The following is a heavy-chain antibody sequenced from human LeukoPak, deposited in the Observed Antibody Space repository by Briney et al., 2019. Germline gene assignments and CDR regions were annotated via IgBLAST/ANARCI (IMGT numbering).Heavy chain of an antibody. CDR2: IYYTGST. V-gene: IGHV4-61*01. CDR1: GGSVSNGNCF. J-gene: IGHJ6*02. CDR3: ARERFETTVTTSYYYGMDV. Sequence: PSETLSLTCSVSGGSVSNGNCFWSWIRQPPGKGLEWIGYIYYTGSTSYNPSLKSRVTISVDTSKNQFSLKLTSVTAADTAVYYCARERFETTVTTSYYYGMDVWGQGTTVTVSS. D-gene: IGHD4-17*01.